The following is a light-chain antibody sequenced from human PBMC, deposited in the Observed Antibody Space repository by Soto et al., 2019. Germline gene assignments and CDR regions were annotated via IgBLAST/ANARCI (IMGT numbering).Light chain of an antibody. CDR1: QTINSW. CDR2: DAS. V-gene: IGKV1-5*01. CDR3: QQYDSYSSGP. Sequence: DIQMTQSPSTLSASVGGRVTITCRVSQTINSWLAWYQQKPGKAPKVLIFDASSLKTGVPSRFSGSGSGTEFTLTISNLQPDDFATYYCQQYDSYSSGPFGQGTKVDI. J-gene: IGKJ1*01.